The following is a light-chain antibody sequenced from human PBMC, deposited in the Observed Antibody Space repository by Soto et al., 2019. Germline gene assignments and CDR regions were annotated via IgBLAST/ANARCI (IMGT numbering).Light chain of an antibody. CDR2: DAS. Sequence: DIQMTQSPSSLSACVGDRVTITCQASQDIGNFLSWYQQKPGKVPKLLIFDASNLETGVPSRFSGSGSGTDFTFTISSLQPEDIATYYCQQYDNLPLTFGGGTKVDIK. CDR3: QQYDNLPLT. V-gene: IGKV1-33*01. J-gene: IGKJ4*01. CDR1: QDIGNF.